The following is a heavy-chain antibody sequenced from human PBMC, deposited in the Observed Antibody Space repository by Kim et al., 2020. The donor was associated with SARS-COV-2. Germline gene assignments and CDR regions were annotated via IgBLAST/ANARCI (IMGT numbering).Heavy chain of an antibody. V-gene: IGHV3-30*02. J-gene: IGHJ6*02. CDR3: AKTSDSSSARNYYYYGMDV. Sequence: GRFTISRDNSKNTLYLQMNSLRAEDTAVYYCAKTSDSSSARNYYYYGMDVWGQGTTVTVSS. D-gene: IGHD6-6*01.